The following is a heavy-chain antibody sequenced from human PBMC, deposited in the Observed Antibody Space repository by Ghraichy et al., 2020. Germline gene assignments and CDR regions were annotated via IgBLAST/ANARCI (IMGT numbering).Heavy chain of an antibody. D-gene: IGHD3-3*01. J-gene: IGHJ5*02. CDR2: INPSGGST. V-gene: IGHV1-46*01. Sequence: ASVKVSCKASGYTFTSYYMHWVRQAPGQGLEWMGIINPSGGSTSYAQKFQGRVTMTRDTSTSTVYMELSSLRSEDTAVYYCASSDTPNYDFWSGYSANPLFDPWGQGTLVTVSS. CDR1: GYTFTSYY. CDR3: ASSDTPNYDFWSGYSANPLFDP.